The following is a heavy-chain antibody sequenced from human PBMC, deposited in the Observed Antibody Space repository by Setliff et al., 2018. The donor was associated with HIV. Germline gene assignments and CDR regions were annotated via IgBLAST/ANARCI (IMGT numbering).Heavy chain of an antibody. D-gene: IGHD4-17*01. CDR3: ARKSMVTTEPLRY. Sequence: SETLSLTCSVSGASMSSGRFSYNWIRQPAGKGLQWIGHIYTTGVTDYNPSLKSRVTISLDTSKNQISLNLTSVTGADAAVYYCARKSMVTTEPLRYWGQGILVTVSS. CDR1: GASMSSGRFS. V-gene: IGHV4-61*09. J-gene: IGHJ4*02. CDR2: IYTTGVT.